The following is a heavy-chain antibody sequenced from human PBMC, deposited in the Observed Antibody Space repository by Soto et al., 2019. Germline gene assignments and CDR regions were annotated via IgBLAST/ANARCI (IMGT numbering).Heavy chain of an antibody. J-gene: IGHJ6*02. CDR2: ISSSSSYI. CDR3: AYPSIAARPDFYYYGMDV. D-gene: IGHD6-6*01. CDR1: GFTFSSYS. Sequence: GGSLRLSCAASGFTFSSYSMNWVRQAPGKGLEWVSSISSSSSYIYYADSVKGRFTISRDNAKNSLYLQMNSLRAEDTAVYYCAYPSIAARPDFYYYGMDVWGQGTTVTVSS. V-gene: IGHV3-21*01.